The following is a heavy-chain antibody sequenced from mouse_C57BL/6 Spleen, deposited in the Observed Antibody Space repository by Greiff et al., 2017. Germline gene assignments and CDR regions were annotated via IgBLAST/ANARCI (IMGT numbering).Heavy chain of an antibody. CDR1: GYSITSGYY. D-gene: IGHD1-1*01. J-gene: IGHJ2*01. CDR3: ASLSNYFDY. CDR2: ISYDGSN. V-gene: IGHV3-6*01. Sequence: EVQLQESGPGLVKPSQSLSLTCSVTGYSITSGYYWNWIRQFPGNKLEWMGYISYDGSNNYNPSLKNRISITRDTSKNQFFLKLNSVTTEDTATYYCASLSNYFDYWGQGTTLTVSS.